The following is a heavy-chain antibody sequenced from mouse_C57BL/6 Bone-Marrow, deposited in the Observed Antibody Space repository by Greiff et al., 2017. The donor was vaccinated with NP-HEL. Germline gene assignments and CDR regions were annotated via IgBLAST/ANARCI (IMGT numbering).Heavy chain of an antibody. J-gene: IGHJ3*01. CDR3: ARRRSY. V-gene: IGHV1-50*01. Sequence: QVQLQQPGAELVKPGASVKLSCKASGYTFTSYWMQWVKQRPGQGLEWIGEIDPSDSYTNYNQKFKGKATLTVDTSSSPAYMQLSSLTSEDSAVYYCARRRSYWGQGTLVTVSA. CDR2: IDPSDSYT. CDR1: GYTFTSYW.